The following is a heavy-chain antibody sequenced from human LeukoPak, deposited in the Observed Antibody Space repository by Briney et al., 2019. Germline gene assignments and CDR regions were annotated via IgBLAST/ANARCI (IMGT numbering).Heavy chain of an antibody. V-gene: IGHV3-48*01. CDR1: GFTFSSYG. J-gene: IGHJ4*02. D-gene: IGHD4-11*01. CDR3: ARYLTSTDYDY. Sequence: GGSLRLSCAASGFTFSSYGMNWVRQAPGKGLEWVSYISSSSSTIYYADSVKGRFTISRDNAKNSLYLQMNSLRAEDTAVYYCARYLTSTDYDYWGQGALATVSS. CDR2: ISSSSSTI.